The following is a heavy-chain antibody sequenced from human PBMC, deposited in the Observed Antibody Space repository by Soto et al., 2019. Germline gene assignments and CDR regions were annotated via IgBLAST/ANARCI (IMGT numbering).Heavy chain of an antibody. Sequence: QVQLVQSGAEVKKSGASVKVSCKASGYTFISHGISWVRQAPGQGLEWMGWINTYNGYTIGNTNYAQNFQGRVTMTTDSSTRTAYMELSSLRSDDTAVYYCARGAYGDYDYWGQGTLVSVSS. D-gene: IGHD4-17*01. CDR3: ARGAYGDYDY. CDR2: INTYNGYTIGNT. V-gene: IGHV1-18*01. CDR1: GYTFISHG. J-gene: IGHJ4*02.